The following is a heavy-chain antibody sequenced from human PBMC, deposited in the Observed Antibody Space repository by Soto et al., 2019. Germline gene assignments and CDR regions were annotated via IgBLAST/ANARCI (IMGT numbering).Heavy chain of an antibody. J-gene: IGHJ4*02. CDR2: IYHSGST. V-gene: IGHV4-4*02. Sequence: QVQLQESGPGLVKPSGTLSLTCAVSGGSISSSNWWRWVRQPPGKGLEWIGEIYHSGSTNYNPSLKSRVTISVDKSKNQFSLKLSSVTAADTAVYYCARDDEGTTTVTRKGFDYWGQGTLVTVSS. D-gene: IGHD4-17*01. CDR1: GGSISSSNW. CDR3: ARDDEGTTTVTRKGFDY.